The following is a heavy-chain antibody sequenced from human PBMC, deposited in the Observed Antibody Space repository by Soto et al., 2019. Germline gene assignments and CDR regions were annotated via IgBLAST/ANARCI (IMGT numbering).Heavy chain of an antibody. Sequence: PGGSLRLSCAASGFTVSSNYMSWVRQAPGKGLEWVSVIYSGGSTYYADSVKGRFTISRDNSKNTLYLQMNSLRAEDTAVYYCARRYNWNYVVDWGQGTLVTVSS. D-gene: IGHD1-7*01. CDR1: GFTVSSNY. V-gene: IGHV3-53*01. J-gene: IGHJ4*02. CDR2: IYSGGST. CDR3: ARRYNWNYVVD.